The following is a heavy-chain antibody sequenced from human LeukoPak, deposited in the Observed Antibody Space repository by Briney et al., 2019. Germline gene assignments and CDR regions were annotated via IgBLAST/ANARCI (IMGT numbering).Heavy chain of an antibody. Sequence: PSENLSLICTVAGGSISSDYWSRTRPPPGKVLQYNGYLYYSGSTNYNPSLKSRVTISVDTSKNQFSLKLSSVTAADTAVFFFKKKTAYEIKSWYYYGMDVWGKGTTVTVSS. CDR1: GGSISSDY. V-gene: IGHV4-59*01. CDR2: LYYSGST. CDR3: KKKTAYEIKSWYYYGMDV. D-gene: IGHD3-9*01. J-gene: IGHJ6*04.